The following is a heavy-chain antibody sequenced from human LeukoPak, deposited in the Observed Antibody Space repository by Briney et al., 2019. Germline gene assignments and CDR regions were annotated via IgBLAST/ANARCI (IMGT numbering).Heavy chain of an antibody. CDR1: GYSFTNYW. Sequence: GESLKISCKCFGYSFTNYWIGWVRQMPGKGLEWMGIIFPGDSDTRYSPSFQGQVTISADNSTTTASLQWSSLKASDTAMYYCASQPPGGSGGLYYYLDVWGKGTTVTVSS. J-gene: IGHJ6*03. CDR3: ASQPPGGSGGLYYYLDV. D-gene: IGHD3-10*01. V-gene: IGHV5-51*01. CDR2: IFPGDSDT.